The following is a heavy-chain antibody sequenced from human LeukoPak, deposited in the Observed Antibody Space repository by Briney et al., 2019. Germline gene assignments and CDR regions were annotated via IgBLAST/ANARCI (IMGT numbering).Heavy chain of an antibody. CDR2: ISSSGNTI. CDR1: RFTFSDYE. D-gene: IGHD2-2*01. CDR3: ARGYAYGMDV. J-gene: IGHJ6*02. V-gene: IGHV3-48*03. Sequence: EGSLRLSCAASRFTFSDYEVYWVRQSPGKGLEWVSYISSSGNTIFNADSVKGRFTISRDNAKNSLYLQMNNLRAEDTALYYCARGYAYGMDVWGQGTTVTVSS.